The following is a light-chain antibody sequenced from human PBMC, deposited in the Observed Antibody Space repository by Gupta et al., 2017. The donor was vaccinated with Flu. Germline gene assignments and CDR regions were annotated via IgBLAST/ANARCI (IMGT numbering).Light chain of an antibody. J-gene: IGKJ1*01. CDR2: GAS. CDR1: QSVSSN. Sequence: EIVMTQSPATLSVSPGERATLSCRASQSVSSNLAWYQQKPGQAPRLLIYGASTRATGIPARFRGSGSGTEFTLTISSLQSEDFAVYYCQQYNNWPLTLGQGTKVEIK. V-gene: IGKV3-15*01. CDR3: QQYNNWPLT.